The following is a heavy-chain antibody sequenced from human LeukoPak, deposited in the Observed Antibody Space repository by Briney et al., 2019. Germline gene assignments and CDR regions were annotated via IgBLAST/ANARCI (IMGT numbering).Heavy chain of an antibody. V-gene: IGHV1-69*01. Sequence: SVEVSCKASGGTFNNHAISWVRQAPGQGLEWMGAIIPISGTPNYAQNFQGRVTITADASTSTVYMERSSLRSEDTAVYYCARLHGEYDPDWYFDLWGRGTLVTVSS. CDR1: GGTFNNHA. J-gene: IGHJ2*01. CDR2: IIPISGTP. CDR3: ARLHGEYDPDWYFDL. D-gene: IGHD4-17*01.